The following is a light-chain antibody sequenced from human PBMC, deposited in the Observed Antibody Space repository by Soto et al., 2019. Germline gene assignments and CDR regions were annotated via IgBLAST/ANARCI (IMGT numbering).Light chain of an antibody. CDR1: QSVSSSY. CDR3: QQYGSSPLT. Sequence: DNVLTQSPGTLSLSPGERATLSCRASQSVSSSYLAWYQQKPGQAPRLLIYGASRRATGIPDRFSGSGFGPDFLRTISRLEPEDAAVYYCQQYGSSPLTFGGGTKVEIK. V-gene: IGKV3-20*01. J-gene: IGKJ4*01. CDR2: GAS.